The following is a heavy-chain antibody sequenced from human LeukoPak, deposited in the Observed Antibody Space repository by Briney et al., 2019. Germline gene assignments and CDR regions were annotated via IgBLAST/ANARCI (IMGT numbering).Heavy chain of an antibody. CDR3: AISDILTGYYFDY. V-gene: IGHV4-59*01. CDR2: IYYSGST. J-gene: IGHJ4*02. CDR1: GGSISSYY. Sequence: PSETLSLTCTVSGGSISSYYWSWIRQPPGKGLEWIGYIYYSGSTNYNPSLKSRVTTSVDTSKNQFSLKLSSVTAADTAVYYCAISDILTGYYFDYWGQGTLVTVSS. D-gene: IGHD3-9*01.